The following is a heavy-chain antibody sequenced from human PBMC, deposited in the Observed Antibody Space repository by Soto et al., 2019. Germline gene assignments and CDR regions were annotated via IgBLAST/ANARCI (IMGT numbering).Heavy chain of an antibody. CDR3: ARDQLEGNWFDP. J-gene: IGHJ5*02. Sequence: QLQLQESGSGLVRPSQTLSLTCAVSGGSISSGGYSWNWIRQPPGKGLEWIGYIDHSGSTLYNPALKSRVTISVDKSKNQFSLKLRSVTAADTAVYYCARDQLEGNWFDPWGQGTLVTVSS. CDR1: GGSISSGGYS. CDR2: IDHSGST. V-gene: IGHV4-30-2*01. D-gene: IGHD1-1*01.